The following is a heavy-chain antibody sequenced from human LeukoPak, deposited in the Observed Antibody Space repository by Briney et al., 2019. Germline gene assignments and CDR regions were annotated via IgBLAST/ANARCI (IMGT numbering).Heavy chain of an antibody. CDR1: RFTFNNYW. Sequence: SGGSLRLSCAASRFTFNNYWMTWVRQAPGKGLEWVGRIKSKTDGGTTDYAAPVKGRFTISRDDSENILYLQMNSLETEDTGVYYCSTYRSGYDKKFDYWGQGTLVTVSS. CDR3: STYRSGYDKKFDY. D-gene: IGHD5-12*01. CDR2: IKSKTDGGTT. J-gene: IGHJ4*02. V-gene: IGHV3-15*01.